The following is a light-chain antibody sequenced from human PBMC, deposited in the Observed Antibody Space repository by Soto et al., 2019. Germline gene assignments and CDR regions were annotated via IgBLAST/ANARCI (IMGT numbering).Light chain of an antibody. J-gene: IGKJ5*01. CDR1: QSVSRTY. CDR2: GAS. CDR3: QQYGSPIT. Sequence: EIVLTQSPGTLSLSPGERATLSCRASQSVSRTYLAWYQQKPGQAPRLVIYGASTRATGIPDRFSDSASGTDFTLTISRLEPEDFAVYYCQQYGSPITFGQGTRLEIK. V-gene: IGKV3-20*01.